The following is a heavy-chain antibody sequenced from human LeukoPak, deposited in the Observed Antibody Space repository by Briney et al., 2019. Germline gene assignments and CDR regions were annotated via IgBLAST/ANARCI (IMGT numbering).Heavy chain of an antibody. CDR1: GYSISSGYY. J-gene: IGHJ3*02. CDR3: ARGAADRVDTAMVTSAFDI. Sequence: PSETLSLTCTVSGYSISSGYYWGWIRQPPGKGLEWIGSIYHSGSTYYNPSLKSRVTISVDTSKNQFSLKLSSVTAADTAVYYCARGAADRVDTAMVTSAFDIWGQGTMVTVSS. D-gene: IGHD5-18*01. V-gene: IGHV4-38-2*02. CDR2: IYHSGST.